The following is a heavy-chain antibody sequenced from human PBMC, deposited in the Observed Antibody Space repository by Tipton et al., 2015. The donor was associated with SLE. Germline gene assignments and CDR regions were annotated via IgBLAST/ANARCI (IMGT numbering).Heavy chain of an antibody. V-gene: IGHV4-34*01. J-gene: IGHJ4*02. CDR3: ARGTDIVVVNY. Sequence: TLSLTCAVYGGSFSGYYWSWIRQPPGKGLEWIGEINHSGSTNYNPSLKSRVTISVDTSKNQFSLKLSSVTAADTAVYYCARGTDIVVVNYWRQGPLVPVSS. D-gene: IGHD2-15*01. CDR1: GGSFSGYY. CDR2: INHSGST.